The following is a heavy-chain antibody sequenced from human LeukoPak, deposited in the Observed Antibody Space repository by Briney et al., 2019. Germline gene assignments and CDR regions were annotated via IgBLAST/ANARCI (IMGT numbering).Heavy chain of an antibody. CDR3: ARGLSPSPYYYYYMDV. CDR2: INHSGST. D-gene: IGHD2-2*01. J-gene: IGHJ6*03. V-gene: IGHV4-34*01. CDR1: GGSISSYY. Sequence: KPSETLSLTCTVSGGSISSYYWSWIRQPPGKGLEWIGEINHSGSTNYNPSLKSRVTISVDTSKNQFSLKLSSVTAADTAVYYCARGLSPSPYYYYYMDVWGKGTTVTVSS.